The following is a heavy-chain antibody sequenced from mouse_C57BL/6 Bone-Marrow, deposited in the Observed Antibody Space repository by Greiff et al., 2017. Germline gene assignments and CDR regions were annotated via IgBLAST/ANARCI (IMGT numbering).Heavy chain of an antibody. J-gene: IGHJ4*01. CDR2: FYPGSGSI. CDR3: ARHEGYGSSPYYYAMDY. V-gene: IGHV1-62-2*01. D-gene: IGHD1-1*01. Sequence: QVQLKESGAELVKPGASVKLSCKASGYTFTEYTIHWVKQRSGQGLEWIGWFYPGSGSIKYNEKFKDKATLTADKSSSTVYMELSRLTSEDSAVYFCARHEGYGSSPYYYAMDYWGQGTSVTGSS. CDR1: GYTFTEYT.